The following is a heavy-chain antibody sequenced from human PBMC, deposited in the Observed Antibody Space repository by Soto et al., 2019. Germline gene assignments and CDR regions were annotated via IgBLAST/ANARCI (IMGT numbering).Heavy chain of an antibody. CDR1: GGSISSGGYY. D-gene: IGHD4-17*01. CDR3: ARGDYYGDYFDY. Sequence: SETLSLTCTVAGGSISSGGYYWSWIRQHPGKGLEWIGYIYYSGSTYYNPSLKSRVTISVDTSKNQFSLKLSSVTAADTAVYYCARGDYYGDYFDYWGQGTLVTVSS. J-gene: IGHJ4*02. V-gene: IGHV4-31*03. CDR2: IYYSGST.